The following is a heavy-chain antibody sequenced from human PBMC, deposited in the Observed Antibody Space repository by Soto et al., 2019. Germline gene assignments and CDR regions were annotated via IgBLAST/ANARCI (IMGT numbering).Heavy chain of an antibody. J-gene: IGHJ4*02. Sequence: SETLSLTCTVSGGSISSGDHYWSWIRQPPGKGLEWIGYIYYSGSTYYNPSLKSRVTISVDTSKNQFSLKLSSVTAADTAVYYCARELIYSSSSSSDYWGQGTLVTVSS. CDR2: IYYSGST. CDR1: GGSISSGDHY. D-gene: IGHD6-6*01. CDR3: ARELIYSSSSSSDY. V-gene: IGHV4-30-4*01.